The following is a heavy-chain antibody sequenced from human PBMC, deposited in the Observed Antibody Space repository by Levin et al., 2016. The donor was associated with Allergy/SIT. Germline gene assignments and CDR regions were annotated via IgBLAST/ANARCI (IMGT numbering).Heavy chain of an antibody. CDR1: GFTFSNYG. Sequence: GESLKISCAASGFTFSNYGMNWVRQAPGKGLEWVSSISGSSSYIYYADSVKGRFTISRDNAKNSLYLQMNSLRAEDTAVYYCARVYGIYYMDVWGTGTTVTVSS. J-gene: IGHJ6*03. D-gene: IGHD3-16*01. CDR3: ARVYGIYYMDV. V-gene: IGHV3-21*01. CDR2: ISGSSSYI.